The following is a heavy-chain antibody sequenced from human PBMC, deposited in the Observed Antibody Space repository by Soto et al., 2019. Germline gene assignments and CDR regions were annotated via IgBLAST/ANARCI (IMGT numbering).Heavy chain of an antibody. CDR2: ISAYNGNT. Sequence: XSVKVSCKASGYTFTSYGISWGRQSPGQGLEWMGWISAYNGNTNYAQELQGRVTMTTDASTSTAYMELRSLRSDDTAVYYCAREGPSTIFGVATPGYYGMDVWGQGTTVTVSS. CDR3: AREGPSTIFGVATPGYYGMDV. J-gene: IGHJ6*02. D-gene: IGHD3-3*01. CDR1: GYTFTSYG. V-gene: IGHV1-18*01.